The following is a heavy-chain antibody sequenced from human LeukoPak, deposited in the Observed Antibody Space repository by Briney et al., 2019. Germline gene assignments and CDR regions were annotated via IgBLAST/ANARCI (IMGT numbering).Heavy chain of an antibody. Sequence: GGSLRLSCAVSGITLSNYGMSWVRQAPGKGLEWVAGISDSGGSTKYADSVKGRFTISRDNPKNTLFLQMNSLRAEDTAVYFCAKRGVVIRVVLVGFHKEAYYFESWGQGALVTVSS. V-gene: IGHV3-23*01. CDR3: AKRGVVIRVVLVGFHKEAYYFES. J-gene: IGHJ4*02. CDR2: ISDSGGST. D-gene: IGHD3/OR15-3a*01. CDR1: GITLSNYG.